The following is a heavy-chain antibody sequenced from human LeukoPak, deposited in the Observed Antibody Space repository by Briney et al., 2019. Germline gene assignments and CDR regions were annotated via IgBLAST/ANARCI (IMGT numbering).Heavy chain of an antibody. V-gene: IGHV3-21*01. J-gene: IGHJ4*02. D-gene: IGHD3-10*01. CDR1: GFTFSSYS. CDR3: ARAQYGSGSYYGY. Sequence: PGGSLRLSCAASGFTFSSYSMNCVRQAPGKGLEWVSSISSSSSYIYYADSVKGRFTISRDNAKNPLYLQMNSLRAEDTAVYYCARAQYGSGSYYGYWGQGTLVTVSS. CDR2: ISSSSSYI.